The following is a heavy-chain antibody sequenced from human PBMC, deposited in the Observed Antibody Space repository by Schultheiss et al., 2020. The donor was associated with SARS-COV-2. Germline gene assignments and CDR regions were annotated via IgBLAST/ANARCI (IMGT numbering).Heavy chain of an antibody. J-gene: IGHJ4*02. D-gene: IGHD5-18*01. CDR2: IYYSGST. Sequence: SETLSLTCTVSGGSISSGGYYWSWIRQPPGKGLEWIGYIYYSGSTNYNPSLKSRVTISVDKSKNQFSLKLSSVTAADTAVYYCARAVRSAMDYYFDYWGQGTLVTVSS. V-gene: IGHV4-61*08. CDR3: ARAVRSAMDYYFDY. CDR1: GGSISSGGYY.